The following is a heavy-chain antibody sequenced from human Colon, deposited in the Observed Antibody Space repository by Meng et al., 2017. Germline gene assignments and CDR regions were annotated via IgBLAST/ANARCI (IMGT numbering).Heavy chain of an antibody. D-gene: IGHD6-19*01. J-gene: IGHJ5*02. V-gene: IGHV4-39*01. CDR1: GGSIRSSSYY. CDR3: VRSSGWVRTGFDP. CDR2: LYYSGST. Sequence: QLQLQESGPGLVKPSETLSLTCTVSGGSIRSSSYYWVWIRQPPGKGLDWVGSLYYSGSTYYNPSLKSRVTISVDTSKNQFSLKLTSVTAADTAVYYCVRSSGWVRTGFDPWGQGTLVTVSS.